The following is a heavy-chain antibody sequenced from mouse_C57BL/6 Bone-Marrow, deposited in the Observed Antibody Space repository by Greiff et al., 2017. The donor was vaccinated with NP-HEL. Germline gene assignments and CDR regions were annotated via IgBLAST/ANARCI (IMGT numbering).Heavy chain of an antibody. Sequence: VQLQQSGAELVRPGASVKLSCTASGFNIKDDYMHWVKQRPEQGLEWIGWIDPENGDTEYASKFQGKATITADTSSNTAYLQLSSLTSEDTAVDYCTTCGYAYWGQGTSVTVTS. CDR3: TTCGYAY. CDR2: IDPENGDT. V-gene: IGHV14-4*01. CDR1: GFNIKDDY. D-gene: IGHD1-2*01. J-gene: IGHJ4*01.